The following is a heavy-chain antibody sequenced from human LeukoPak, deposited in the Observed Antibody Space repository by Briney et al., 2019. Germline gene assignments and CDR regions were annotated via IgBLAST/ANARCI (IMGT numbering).Heavy chain of an antibody. CDR1: GYTFTSYY. CDR3: ATDPVDTAMVT. V-gene: IGHV1-46*01. CDR2: INPSGGST. J-gene: IGHJ5*02. Sequence: VASVKVSCKASGYTFTSYYMHWVRQAPGQGLEWMGIINPSGGSTSYAQKFQGRVTMTRDTSTSTVYMELSSLRSEDTAVYYCATDPVDTAMVTWGQGTLVTVSS. D-gene: IGHD5-18*01.